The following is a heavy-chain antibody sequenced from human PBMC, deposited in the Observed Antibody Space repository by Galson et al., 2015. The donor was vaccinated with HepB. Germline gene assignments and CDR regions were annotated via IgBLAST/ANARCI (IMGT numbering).Heavy chain of an antibody. D-gene: IGHD2-15*01. V-gene: IGHV3-11*06. CDR3: ARAVSSYCSGDNCYQYYFDY. CDR2: ISSRSSYT. CDR1: GFTFSDYY. Sequence: SLRLSCAASGFTFSDYYMSWIRQAPGKGLEWVSYISSRSSYTNYTDSVKGRFTISRDNAKNSLYLQMNSLRAEDTAVYYCARAVSSYCSGDNCYQYYFDYWGQGTLVTVSS. J-gene: IGHJ4*02.